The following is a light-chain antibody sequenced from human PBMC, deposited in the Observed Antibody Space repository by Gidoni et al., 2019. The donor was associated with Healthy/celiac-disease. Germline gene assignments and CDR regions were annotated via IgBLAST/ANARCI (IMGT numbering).Light chain of an antibody. CDR3: QHYDNWPPGYT. J-gene: IGKJ2*01. Sequence: EIVMTQSPATLSVSPRERVTLSCRASQGVGSNLAWYQQKPGQAPRLLIYGASTRATGISARFSGSGSGTEFTLSISGLQSEDFAVYYCQHYDNWPPGYTFGQGTKLEIK. CDR2: GAS. V-gene: IGKV3-15*01. CDR1: QGVGSN.